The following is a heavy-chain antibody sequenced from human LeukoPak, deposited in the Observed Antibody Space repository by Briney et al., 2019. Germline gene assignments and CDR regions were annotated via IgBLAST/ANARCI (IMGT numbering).Heavy chain of an antibody. J-gene: IGHJ4*02. Sequence: GGSLRLSCAASGFTFSTYWMHWVRQAPGKGLVWVSRINTDGSRTDSVEGRFTISRDNAKNTLYLQMNSLRADDTAVYYCARGPYYYDSSGYYYLDCWGQGTLVTVSS. CDR2: INTDGSRT. V-gene: IGHV3-74*01. CDR3: ARGPYYYDSSGYYYLDC. D-gene: IGHD3-22*01. CDR1: GFTFSTYW.